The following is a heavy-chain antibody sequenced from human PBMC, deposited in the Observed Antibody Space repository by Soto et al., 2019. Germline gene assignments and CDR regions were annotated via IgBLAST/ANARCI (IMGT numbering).Heavy chain of an antibody. CDR1: GFTFSTHE. V-gene: IGHV3-48*03. CDR3: TLSLAYCGGDCHSDY. J-gene: IGHJ4*02. D-gene: IGHD2-21*02. CDR2: IPSSGSTT. Sequence: EVQLVESGGGLVQPGGSLRLSCAASGFTFSTHEMNWVRQAPGKGLEWVSYIPSSGSTTYYADSVKGRFTISRDNAKNSLYLQLNSLRAEDTAVYYCTLSLAYCGGDCHSDYWGQGTLVTVSS.